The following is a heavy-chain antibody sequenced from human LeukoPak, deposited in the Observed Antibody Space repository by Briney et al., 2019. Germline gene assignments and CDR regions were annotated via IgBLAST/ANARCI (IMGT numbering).Heavy chain of an antibody. CDR1: GFTFSSYA. J-gene: IGHJ4*02. D-gene: IGHD5-12*01. CDR3: AKDPYSGYGRWHFDY. V-gene: IGHV3-23*01. CDR2: ISGSGGST. Sequence: PGGSLRLSCAASGFTFSSYAMSWVRQAPGKGLEWVSAISGSGGSTYYADSVKGRFTISRDNSKNTLYLQMNSLRAEDTAVYYCAKDPYSGYGRWHFDYWGQGTLVTVSS.